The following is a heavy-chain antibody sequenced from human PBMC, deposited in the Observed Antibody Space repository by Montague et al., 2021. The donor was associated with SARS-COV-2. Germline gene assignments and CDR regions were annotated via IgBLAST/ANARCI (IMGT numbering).Heavy chain of an antibody. Sequence: SETLSLTCSVSGGSLESSCYYWGWVRQPPGKGLEWIVSMHYSGATFYNPSLKSRVTMSLDTSKNHFSLNLTSVTAADTAVYFCARDSKGGRHLGNGFDPWGQGILVTVSS. CDR1: GGSLESSCYY. CDR2: MHYSGAT. J-gene: IGHJ5*02. CDR3: ARDSKGGRHLGNGFDP. V-gene: IGHV4-39*07. D-gene: IGHD2/OR15-2a*01.